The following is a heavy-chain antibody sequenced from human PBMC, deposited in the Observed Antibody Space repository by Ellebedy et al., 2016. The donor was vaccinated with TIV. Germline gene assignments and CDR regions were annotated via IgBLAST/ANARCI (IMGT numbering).Heavy chain of an antibody. V-gene: IGHV1-69*13. Sequence: SVKVSCXASGYTFTGYYMHWVRQAPGQGLEWMGGIIPIFGTANYAQKFQGRVTITADESTSTAYMELSSLRSEDTAVYYCAGGVWFGELLYYYFDYWGQGTLVTVSS. D-gene: IGHD3-10*01. CDR1: GYTFTGYY. CDR2: IIPIFGTA. CDR3: AGGVWFGELLYYYFDY. J-gene: IGHJ4*02.